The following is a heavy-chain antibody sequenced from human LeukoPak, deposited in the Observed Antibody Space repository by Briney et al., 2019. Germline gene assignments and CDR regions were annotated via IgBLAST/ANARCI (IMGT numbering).Heavy chain of an antibody. CDR1: GFTFSSYA. Sequence: QPGGSLRLSCAASGFTFSSYAMSWVRQAPGKGLEWVSAISGSGGSTYYAASVKGRFTISRDNSKNTLYLQMNSLRAEDTAVNYCAKGVYYGSGSYFDYWGQGTLVTVSS. V-gene: IGHV3-23*01. D-gene: IGHD3-10*01. CDR2: ISGSGGST. CDR3: AKGVYYGSGSYFDY. J-gene: IGHJ4*02.